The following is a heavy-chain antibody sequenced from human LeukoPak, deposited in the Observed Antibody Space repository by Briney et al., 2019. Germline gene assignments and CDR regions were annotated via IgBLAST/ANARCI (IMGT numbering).Heavy chain of an antibody. CDR2: INYSGNT. Sequence: SETLSLTCTVSGGSISNFYWSWIRQPPGKGLEWIAYINYSGNTNYNPSLKSRVTISVDTSKNQFSLNLRTVTSADTAVYYCTRVHYSGSGLSSYFDYWGQGTLVTVSS. CDR1: GGSISNFY. CDR3: TRVHYSGSGLSSYFDY. J-gene: IGHJ4*02. D-gene: IGHD3-10*01. V-gene: IGHV4-59*01.